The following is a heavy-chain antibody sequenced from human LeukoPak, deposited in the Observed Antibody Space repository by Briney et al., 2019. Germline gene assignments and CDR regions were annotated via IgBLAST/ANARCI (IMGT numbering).Heavy chain of an antibody. D-gene: IGHD5-18*01. CDR3: ARHTTMIRRPYNWFDP. CDR1: GGSISSSTSYY. Sequence: PSETLSLTCTVSGGSISSSTSYYWGWVRQPPGKGLEWIGSIYYSGSTYCNPSLKSRVAISVDTSKYQFSLKLSSVTAADTAVYYCARHTTMIRRPYNWFDPWGQGTLVTVSS. V-gene: IGHV4-39*01. J-gene: IGHJ5*02. CDR2: IYYSGST.